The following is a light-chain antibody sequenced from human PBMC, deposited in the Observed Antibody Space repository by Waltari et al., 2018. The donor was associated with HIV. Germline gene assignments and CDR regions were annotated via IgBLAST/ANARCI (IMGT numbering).Light chain of an antibody. CDR1: QPVTNK. Sequence: DIQMSQSPYPLSASVGDSVTIPCRASQPVTNKVNWYQQKPDKAPKLLIYDASTLQGGVPSRFRGGGSGTHFTLTITSVQPDDYATYFCQQSYSYPLTFGPGTKVDV. J-gene: IGKJ3*01. V-gene: IGKV1-39*01. CDR3: QQSYSYPLT. CDR2: DAS.